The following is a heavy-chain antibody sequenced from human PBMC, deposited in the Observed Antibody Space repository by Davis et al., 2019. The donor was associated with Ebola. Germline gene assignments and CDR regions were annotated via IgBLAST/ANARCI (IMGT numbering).Heavy chain of an antibody. CDR3: ARAEAWLVPAWFDP. D-gene: IGHD6-19*01. V-gene: IGHV3-23*01. CDR1: GFTFSSYA. J-gene: IGHJ5*02. CDR2: ISGSGGST. Sequence: GESLKISCAASGFTFSSYAMSWVRQAPGKGLEWVSAISGSGGSTYYADSVKGRFTISRDNSKNTLYLQMNSLRAEDTAVYYCARAEAWLVPAWFDPWGQGTLVTVSS.